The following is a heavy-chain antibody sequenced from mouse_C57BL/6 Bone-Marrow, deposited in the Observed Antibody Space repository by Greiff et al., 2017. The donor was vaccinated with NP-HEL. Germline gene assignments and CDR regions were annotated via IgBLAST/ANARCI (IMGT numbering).Heavy chain of an antibody. V-gene: IGHV1-53*01. J-gene: IGHJ1*03. CDR2: INPSNGGT. Sequence: QVQLQQPGTELVKPGASVKLSCKASGYSFTSYWMHWVKQRPGQGLAWIGNINPSNGGTHYNEKFLSKATLTVDNSSSTAYMRLTTLPSEDSAVYYCVREYYCSSYWYFDVGGTETTVTGSA. CDR1: GYSFTSYW. CDR3: VREYYCSSYWYFDV. D-gene: IGHD1-1*01.